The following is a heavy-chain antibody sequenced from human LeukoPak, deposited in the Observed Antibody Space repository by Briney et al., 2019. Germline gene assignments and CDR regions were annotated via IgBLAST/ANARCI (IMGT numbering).Heavy chain of an antibody. Sequence: SETLSLTCSVSNDSISSYYWSWLRQPPGKGLEWIGYIYYSGSTNYNPSLKSRVTISVDTSKKHFSLKLSSVTAADTAVYYCARWPYGDYFLDYWGQGTLVTVSS. CDR1: NDSISSYY. V-gene: IGHV4-59*08. D-gene: IGHD4-17*01. CDR3: ARWPYGDYFLDY. CDR2: IYYSGST. J-gene: IGHJ4*02.